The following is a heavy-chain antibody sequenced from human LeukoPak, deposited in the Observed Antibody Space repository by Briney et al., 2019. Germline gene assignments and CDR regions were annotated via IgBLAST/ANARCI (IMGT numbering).Heavy chain of an antibody. CDR3: ARARLRREVSAFDI. V-gene: IGHV1-18*01. J-gene: IGHJ3*02. D-gene: IGHD3-16*01. Sequence: ASVKVSCKASGYTFTSYGISWVRQAPGQGLEWMGWISAYNGNTNYAQKLQGRVTMTTDTSTSTAYMELRSLRSDDTAVYYCARARLRREVSAFDIWGQGTIVTVSS. CDR1: GYTFTSYG. CDR2: ISAYNGNT.